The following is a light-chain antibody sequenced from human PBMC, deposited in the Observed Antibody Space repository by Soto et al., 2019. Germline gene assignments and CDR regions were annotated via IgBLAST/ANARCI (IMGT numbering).Light chain of an antibody. CDR1: QSVRSY. CDR3: QQRSNWPLT. CDR2: DAS. V-gene: IGKV3-11*01. Sequence: EIVLTQSPGTLSLSPGERATLSCRASQSVRSYLTWYQQKPGQAPRLLIYDASKWATGIPARFSGSGSGTDFTLTTSSLEPEDFAVYYCQQRSNWPLTFGGGTKVEIK. J-gene: IGKJ4*01.